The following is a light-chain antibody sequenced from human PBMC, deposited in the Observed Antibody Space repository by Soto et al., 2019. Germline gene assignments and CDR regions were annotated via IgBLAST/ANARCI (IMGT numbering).Light chain of an antibody. Sequence: EIVLTQSPGTLSLSPGERATLSCRASQSVSRTYLGWYQQKPGQAPRLLIYGASSRATGIPDRFSGSGSGTGFTLTISSLQPDDFATYYCQQSSTYSAYTFGQGTKLEIK. CDR1: QSVSRTY. J-gene: IGKJ2*01. CDR3: QQSSTYSAYT. V-gene: IGKV3-20*01. CDR2: GAS.